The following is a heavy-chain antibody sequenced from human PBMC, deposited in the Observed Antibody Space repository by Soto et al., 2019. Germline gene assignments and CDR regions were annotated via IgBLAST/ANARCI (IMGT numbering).Heavy chain of an antibody. V-gene: IGHV1-69*13. CDR1: GGTFSSYA. CDR2: IIPIFGTA. Sequence: GASVKVSCKASGGTFSSYAISWVRQAPGQGLEWTGGIIPIFGTANYAQKFQGRVTITADESTSTAYMELSSLRSEDTAVYYCARGVVPAAYYYYGMDVWGQGTTVTVSS. J-gene: IGHJ6*02. CDR3: ARGVVPAAYYYYGMDV. D-gene: IGHD2-2*01.